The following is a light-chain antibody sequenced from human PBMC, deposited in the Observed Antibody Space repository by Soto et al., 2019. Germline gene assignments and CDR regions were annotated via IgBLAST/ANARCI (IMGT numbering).Light chain of an antibody. CDR3: QQYNDWPLT. CDR1: LSISSN. Sequence: EIVMTQSPATLSASPGERATLSCRASLSISSNLAWYQQKPGQAPSLLIYGAFTRATGIPARFSGTGSGTEFTLTISSLQSEDFALYYCQQYNDWPLTFGQGTKVDIK. J-gene: IGKJ1*01. CDR2: GAF. V-gene: IGKV3-15*01.